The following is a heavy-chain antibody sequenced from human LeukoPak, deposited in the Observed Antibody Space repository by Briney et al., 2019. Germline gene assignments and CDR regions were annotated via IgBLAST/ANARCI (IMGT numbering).Heavy chain of an antibody. CDR1: GFSFSHYE. J-gene: IGHJ4*02. CDR2: ISRSGSLI. D-gene: IGHD1-1*01. V-gene: IGHV3-48*03. Sequence: PGGSLRLSCTASGFSFSHYELNWVRQAPGKGLEWVSYISRSGSLISYADSLRGRFTVSRDNAKNSLYLQMSSLRAEDTAIYYCARGLTTGTKLDFEYWGQGTRVTVSS. CDR3: ARGLTTGTKLDFEY.